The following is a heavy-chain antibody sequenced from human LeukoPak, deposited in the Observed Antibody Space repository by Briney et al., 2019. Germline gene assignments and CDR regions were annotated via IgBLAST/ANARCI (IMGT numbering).Heavy chain of an antibody. D-gene: IGHD2-15*01. CDR3: ARALGYCSGGSCPAYYDYGLDV. J-gene: IGHJ6*04. Sequence: GGSLRLSCAASGFTFSSYAMHWVRQAPGKGLEWVTVISYDGTNKYYADSVKGRFTFSRDNSKNTLYLQMNSLRAEDTAVYYCARALGYCSGGSCPAYYDYGLDVWGKGTTVTVSS. V-gene: IGHV3-30*04. CDR2: ISYDGTNK. CDR1: GFTFSSYA.